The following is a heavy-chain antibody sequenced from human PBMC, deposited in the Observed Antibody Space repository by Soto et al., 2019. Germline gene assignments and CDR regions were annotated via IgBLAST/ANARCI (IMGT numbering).Heavy chain of an antibody. J-gene: IGHJ4*02. CDR2: IYYSGST. V-gene: IGHV4-59*01. CDR3: ARTWGSTIVY. CDR1: GGSLSSYY. D-gene: IGHD3-16*01. Sequence: SEALSLTCVVSGGSLSSYYWSWIRQPPGKGLEWIGYIYYSGSTNYNPSLKSRVTISVDTSKNQFSLKLSSVTAADTAVYYCARTWGSTIVYWGRGTLVTVSS.